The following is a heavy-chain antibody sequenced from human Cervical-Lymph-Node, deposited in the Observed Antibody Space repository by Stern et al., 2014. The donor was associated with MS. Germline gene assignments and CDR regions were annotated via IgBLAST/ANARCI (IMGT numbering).Heavy chain of an antibody. V-gene: IGHV1-69*01. J-gene: IGHJ4*02. CDR1: GGTLSRYA. CDR2: IIPIFGEP. Sequence: VQLVESGAEVKKPGSSVKVSCKASGGTLSRYAINWVRQAPGQGLEWMGGIIPIFGEPNYAQKFQGRVTITADGSSSTVHMEFNSLRSGDTAVYFCASQEYVHSAMFIADEFDGLRWGQGTLVTVSP. CDR3: ASQEYVHSAMFIADEFDGLR. D-gene: IGHD5-18*01.